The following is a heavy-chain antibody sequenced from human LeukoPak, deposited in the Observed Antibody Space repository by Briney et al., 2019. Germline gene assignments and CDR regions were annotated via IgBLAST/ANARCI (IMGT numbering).Heavy chain of an antibody. Sequence: PSETLSLTCALDGRSFSGDYWSCIRQPPGERLEWIGEINHSGSTNYNPSLKSRVTISVDTSKNPFSLKLSSVTAADTAVYYCARGPSIAAAGTRGYYFDYWGQGTLVTVSS. CDR1: GRSFSGDY. CDR2: INHSGST. J-gene: IGHJ4*02. CDR3: ARGPSIAAAGTRGYYFDY. V-gene: IGHV4-34*01. D-gene: IGHD6-13*01.